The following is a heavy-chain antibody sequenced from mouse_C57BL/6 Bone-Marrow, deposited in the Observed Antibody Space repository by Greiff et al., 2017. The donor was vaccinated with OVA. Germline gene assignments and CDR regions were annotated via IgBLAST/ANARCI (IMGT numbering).Heavy chain of an antibody. CDR1: GFTFSDYY. D-gene: IGHD2-2*01. V-gene: IGHV5-12*01. Sequence: EVQLVESGGGLVQPGGSLKLSCAASGFTFSDYYMYWVRQTPEKRLEWVAYISNGGGSTYYPDTVKGRFTISRDNAKNTLYLQMSRLKSEDTAMYYCARLWLRRYWYFDVWGTGTTVTVSS. CDR3: ARLWLRRYWYFDV. J-gene: IGHJ1*03. CDR2: ISNGGGST.